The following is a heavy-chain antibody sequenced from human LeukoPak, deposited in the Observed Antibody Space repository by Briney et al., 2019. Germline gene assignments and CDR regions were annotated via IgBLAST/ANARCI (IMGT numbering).Heavy chain of an antibody. V-gene: IGHV3-7*01. CDR1: GFTFSNYW. J-gene: IGHJ5*02. CDR2: IKQDGSEK. CDR3: ARDLGYCSGDVCYPAWFDP. D-gene: IGHD2-15*01. Sequence: GGSLRLSCAASGFTFSNYWMIWVRQAPGKGLEWVGNIKQDGSEKRYADSVRGRFSISRDNAQTSLYLQMNNLRAEDTAVYYCARDLGYCSGDVCYPAWFDPWGQGTLVTVSS.